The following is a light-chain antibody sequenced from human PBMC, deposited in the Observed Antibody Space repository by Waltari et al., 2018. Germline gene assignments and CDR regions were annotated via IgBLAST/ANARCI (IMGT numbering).Light chain of an antibody. CDR3: QVWDSNNDHWV. J-gene: IGLJ3*02. V-gene: IGLV3-21*04. CDR1: NIGSKS. CDR2: YDK. Sequence: SYVVPQAPSVSVAPGTTARLTCGGNNIGSKSVNWYRQKPGQAPVLVMYYDKDRPSGIPERFSGSNSGNTATLIISRVEAGDEADYYCQVWDSNNDHWVFGGGTRLTV.